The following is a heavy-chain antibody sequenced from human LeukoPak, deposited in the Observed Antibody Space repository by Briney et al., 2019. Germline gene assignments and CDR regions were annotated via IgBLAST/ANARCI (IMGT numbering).Heavy chain of an antibody. V-gene: IGHV3-53*01. CDR2: IYSGGST. CDR1: GFTVSSNY. CDR3: ASTRPNYYYGMDV. Sequence: SGGSLRLSCAASGFTVSSNYMSWVRQAPGKGLEWVSVIYSGGSTYYADSVKGRFTISRDNSKNTLYLQMNSLRAEDTAVYYCASTRPNYYYGMDVWGQGTTVTSP. J-gene: IGHJ6*02. D-gene: IGHD6-6*01.